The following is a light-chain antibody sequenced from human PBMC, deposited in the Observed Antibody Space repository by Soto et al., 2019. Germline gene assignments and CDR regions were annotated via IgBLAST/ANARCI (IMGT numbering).Light chain of an antibody. V-gene: IGKV3-20*01. J-gene: IGKJ4*01. CDR1: QSVTSSY. CDR3: QQYGSSPRLT. CDR2: DAS. Sequence: EIVLTQSPDTLSLSPGERATLSCRASQSVTSSYLAWYQQRPGQAPRLLIYDASSRATGIPARFSGSGSGTDFTLTISRLEPEDVAVYYCQQYGSSPRLTFGGGTKVEIK.